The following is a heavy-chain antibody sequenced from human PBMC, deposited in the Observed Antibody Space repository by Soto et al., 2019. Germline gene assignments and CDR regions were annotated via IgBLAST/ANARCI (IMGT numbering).Heavy chain of an antibody. CDR2: INAGNGNT. D-gene: IGHD6-19*01. V-gene: IGHV1-3*01. CDR3: ARDYSGWYYYYGMDV. Sequence: ASVEVSRKASGYTFTSYTMHWVRQAPGQRLEWMGWINAGNGNTKYSQKFQGRVTITRDTSASTAYMELSSLRSEDTAVYYCARDYSGWYYYYGMDVWGQGTTVTV. CDR1: GYTFTSYT. J-gene: IGHJ6*02.